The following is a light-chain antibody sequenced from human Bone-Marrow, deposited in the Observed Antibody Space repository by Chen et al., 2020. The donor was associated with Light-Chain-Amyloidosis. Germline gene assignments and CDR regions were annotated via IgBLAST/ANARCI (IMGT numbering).Light chain of an antibody. Sequence: DIQMTQSPSSLSASVGDRVTITCRASRGISKSLAWYQLKPGKAPKLLIYGTSKLHNGDPSRFSGSESGTDYTLTISSLPPEDFATYFCQHYYPTPRTFGQRTKLEIK. CDR1: RGISKS. V-gene: IGKV1-NL1*01. J-gene: IGKJ2*01. CDR3: QHYYPTPRT. CDR2: GTS.